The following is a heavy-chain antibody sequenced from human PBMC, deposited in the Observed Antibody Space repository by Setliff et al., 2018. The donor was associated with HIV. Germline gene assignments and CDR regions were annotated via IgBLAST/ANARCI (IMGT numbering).Heavy chain of an antibody. CDR2: ISVYNGHT. J-gene: IGHJ4*02. CDR3: ARAYDVLTGYFDY. CDR1: GYSFTNLG. V-gene: IGHV1-18*01. Sequence: ASVKVSCKASGYSFTNLGLNWVRQAPGQGLEWMGWISVYNGHTNFAQRLQDRVTMTTDTSTSTAYMELRSLRSDDTAVYYCARAYDVLTGYFDYWGQGTLVTVSS. D-gene: IGHD3-9*01.